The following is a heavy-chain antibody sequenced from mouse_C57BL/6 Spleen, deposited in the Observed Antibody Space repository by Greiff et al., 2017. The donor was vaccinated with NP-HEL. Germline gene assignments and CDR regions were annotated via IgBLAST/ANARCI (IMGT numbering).Heavy chain of an antibody. CDR2: ISDGGSYT. CDR3: AREGDYDEGAWFAY. J-gene: IGHJ3*01. V-gene: IGHV5-4*01. CDR1: GFTFSSYA. D-gene: IGHD2-4*01. Sequence: EVQLVESGGGLVKPGGSLKLSCAASGFTFSSYAMSWVRQTPEKRLEWVATISDGGSYTYYPDNVKGRFTISRDNAKNNLYLQMSHLKSEDTAMYYCAREGDYDEGAWFAYWGQGTLVTVSA.